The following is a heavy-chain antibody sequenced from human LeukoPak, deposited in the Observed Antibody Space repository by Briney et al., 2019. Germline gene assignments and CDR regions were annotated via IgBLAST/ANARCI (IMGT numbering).Heavy chain of an antibody. J-gene: IGHJ6*03. CDR1: GGSISSSSYY. V-gene: IGHV4-39*01. D-gene: IGHD6-19*01. CDR3: ARLPLADYYYYYMDV. CDR2: IYYSGST. Sequence: SETLSLTCTVSGGSISSSSYYWGWIRQPPGKGLEWIGSIYYSGSTYYNPSLKSRVTISVDTSKNQFSLKLSSVTAADTAVYYCARLPLADYYYYYMDVWGKGTTVTISS.